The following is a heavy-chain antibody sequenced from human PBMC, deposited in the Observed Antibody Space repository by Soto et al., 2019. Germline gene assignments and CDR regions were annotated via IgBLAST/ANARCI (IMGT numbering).Heavy chain of an antibody. Sequence: ASVKVSCKASGYTFTGYYMHWVRQAPGQGLEWMGWINPNSGGTNYAQKFQGWVTMTRDTSISTAYMELSRLRSDDKAVYYCARVKEVGATLDYYYYGMDVWGQGTTVTVSS. J-gene: IGHJ6*02. CDR3: ARVKEVGATLDYYYYGMDV. D-gene: IGHD1-26*01. CDR2: INPNSGGT. CDR1: GYTFTGYY. V-gene: IGHV1-2*04.